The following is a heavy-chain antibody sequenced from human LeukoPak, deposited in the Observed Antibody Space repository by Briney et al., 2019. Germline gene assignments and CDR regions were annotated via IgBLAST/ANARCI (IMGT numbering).Heavy chain of an antibody. J-gene: IGHJ4*02. CDR1: GYTFTSYY. CDR3: ARVDRAYDILTGYRQPYFDY. V-gene: IGHV1-46*01. Sequence: GASVKVSCKASGYTFTSYYMHWVRQAPGQGLEWMGIINPSGGSTSYAQKFQGRVTMTRDTSTSTVYMELSSLRSEDTAVYYCARVDRAYDILTGYRQPYFDYWGQGTLVTVSS. CDR2: INPSGGST. D-gene: IGHD3-9*01.